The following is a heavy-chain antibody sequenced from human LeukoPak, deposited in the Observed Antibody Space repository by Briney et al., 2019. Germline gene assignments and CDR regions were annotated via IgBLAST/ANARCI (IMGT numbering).Heavy chain of an antibody. CDR1: GGSFSGYY. Sequence: PSETLSLTCAVYGGSFSGYYWSWIRQPPGKGLEWIGEINHSGSTNYNPSLKSRVTISVDTSKNQFSLKLSSVTAADTAVYYCARDGLAAADNWFDPWGQGTLVTVSS. D-gene: IGHD6-13*01. CDR3: ARDGLAAADNWFDP. J-gene: IGHJ5*02. CDR2: INHSGST. V-gene: IGHV4-34*01.